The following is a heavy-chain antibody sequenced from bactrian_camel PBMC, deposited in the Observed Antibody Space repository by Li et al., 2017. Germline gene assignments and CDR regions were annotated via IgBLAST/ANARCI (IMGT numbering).Heavy chain of an antibody. CDR1: GYTYSSYC. D-gene: IGHD6*01. CDR2: IYTGDGST. J-gene: IGHJ4*01. V-gene: IGHV3S40*01. CDR3: AASNERRRWYCGSWLRAYNH. Sequence: VQLVESGGGSSQSGGSLRLSCEASGYTYSSYCMAWFRQAPGKEREGVAGIYTGDGSTYYADSVKGRFTISQDNAKNTVYLQMNSLAPEDTAMYYCAASNERRRWYCGSWLRAYNHWGQGTQVTVS.